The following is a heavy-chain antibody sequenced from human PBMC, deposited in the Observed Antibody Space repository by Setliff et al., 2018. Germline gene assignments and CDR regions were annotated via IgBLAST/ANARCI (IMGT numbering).Heavy chain of an antibody. D-gene: IGHD2-21*01. J-gene: IGHJ4*02. V-gene: IGHV2-5*01. CDR3: AHIAGGGNSSRHDY. Sequence: ESGPTLVNPTPPLTLTCTFSGFSLSTSLVGVGWIRQPPGKALEWLALIYWNDEKRYSPFLKSRLTITKDTSKNQLVLTTTNMDPVDTATYYCAHIAGGGNSSRHDYWGQGTLVTVSS. CDR1: GFSLSTSLVG. CDR2: IYWNDEK.